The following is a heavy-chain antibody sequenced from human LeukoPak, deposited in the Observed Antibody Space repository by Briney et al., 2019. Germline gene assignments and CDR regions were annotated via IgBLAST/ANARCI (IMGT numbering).Heavy chain of an antibody. Sequence: PGGSLRLSCAASGFTFSSYEMNWVRQAPGKGLEWVSYISSSGSTIYYADSVKGRFTISRDNAKNSLYLQMNSLRAEDTAVYYCARDWGVGTYYYDSSDYGMDVWGQGTTVTVSS. CDR3: ARDWGVGTYYYDSSDYGMDV. D-gene: IGHD3-22*01. CDR2: ISSSGSTI. J-gene: IGHJ6*02. CDR1: GFTFSSYE. V-gene: IGHV3-48*03.